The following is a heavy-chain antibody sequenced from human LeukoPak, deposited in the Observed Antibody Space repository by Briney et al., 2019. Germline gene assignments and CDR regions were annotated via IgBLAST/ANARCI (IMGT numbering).Heavy chain of an antibody. V-gene: IGHV4-34*01. Sequence: PSETLSPTRALYGGSLRGYFLSRIRQPPRTELDGVGEMNQSGSTNYNPSLKSRVTISFVTSTNQFSLKLSSVTAADTAVYYCARGGFYCGGDGYVDFWGQGTVVMVS. CDR2: MNQSGST. D-gene: IGHD2-21*02. J-gene: IGHJ4*02. CDR3: ARGGFYCGGDGYVDF. CDR1: GGSLRGYF.